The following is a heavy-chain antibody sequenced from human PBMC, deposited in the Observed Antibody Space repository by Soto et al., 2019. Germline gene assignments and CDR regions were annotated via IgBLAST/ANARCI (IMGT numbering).Heavy chain of an antibody. CDR2: IWYDGSNK. CDR3: ARWLYYDSTYDAFDI. D-gene: IGHD3-22*01. J-gene: IGHJ3*02. Sequence: GESLKISCAASGFTFSSYGMHWVRQAPGKGLEWVAVIWYDGSNKYYADSVEGRFTISRDNSKNTLYLQMNSLRAEDTAVYYCARWLYYDSTYDAFDIWGQGTMVTVSS. CDR1: GFTFSSYG. V-gene: IGHV3-33*01.